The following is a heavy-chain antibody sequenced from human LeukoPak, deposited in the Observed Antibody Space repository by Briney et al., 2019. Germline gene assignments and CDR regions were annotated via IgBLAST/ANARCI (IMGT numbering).Heavy chain of an antibody. CDR2: INPNSGGT. D-gene: IGHD2-2*02. Sequence: ASVKVSCKASGYTFTGYYMHWVRQAPGQGLEWMGWINPNSGGTNYAQKFQGRVTMTRDTSISTAYMELSRLRSDDTAVYYCASLGYCSSTSCYRAPDVWGKGTTVTVSS. CDR1: GYTFTGYY. CDR3: ASLGYCSSTSCYRAPDV. J-gene: IGHJ6*04. V-gene: IGHV1-2*02.